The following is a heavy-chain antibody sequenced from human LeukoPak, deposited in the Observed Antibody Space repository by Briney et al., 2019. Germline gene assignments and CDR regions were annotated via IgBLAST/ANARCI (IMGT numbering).Heavy chain of an antibody. CDR2: IYPGDSDT. CDR1: GYSFTSYW. D-gene: IGHD1-26*01. J-gene: IGHJ3*02. Sequence: GESLKISCKGSGYSFTSYWIAWVRQMPGRGLEWMGFIYPGDSDTRYSTSFQGQVTISADKSISTAYLQWSSLKASDTAMYYCASPRVGATAFDIWGQGTMVTVSS. V-gene: IGHV5-51*01. CDR3: ASPRVGATAFDI.